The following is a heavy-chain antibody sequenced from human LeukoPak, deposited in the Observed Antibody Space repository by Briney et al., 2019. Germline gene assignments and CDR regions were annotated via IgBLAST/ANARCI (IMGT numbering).Heavy chain of an antibody. CDR2: IWPGDSDT. Sequence: GESLKISCKGSGYNFTNYWIAWVRQMPGKGLEWMGIIWPGDSDTRYRPSFQGQVTISVDKSISTAYLQWSSLKASDTAMYYCARTAATTYSFDYWGQGTLVTVFS. CDR1: GYNFTNYW. V-gene: IGHV5-51*01. D-gene: IGHD2-15*01. J-gene: IGHJ4*02. CDR3: ARTAATTYSFDY.